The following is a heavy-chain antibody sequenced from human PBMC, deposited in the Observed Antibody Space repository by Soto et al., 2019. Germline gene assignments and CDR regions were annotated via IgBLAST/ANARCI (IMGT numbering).Heavy chain of an antibody. D-gene: IGHD1-26*01. Sequence: EVQLVESGGGLVQPGGSLRLSCAASGFTVSSNYMSWVRQAPGKGLEWVSVIYSGGSTYYADSVKGRFTISRDNSKNTLYLQMNSLRAEDTAVYYCARADSVGATTFYYYYGMDVWGQGTTVTVSS. CDR3: ARADSVGATTFYYYYGMDV. J-gene: IGHJ6*02. CDR2: IYSGGST. V-gene: IGHV3-66*01. CDR1: GFTVSSNY.